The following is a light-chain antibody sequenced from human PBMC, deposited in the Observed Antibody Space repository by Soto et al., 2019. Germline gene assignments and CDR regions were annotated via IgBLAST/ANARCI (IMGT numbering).Light chain of an antibody. V-gene: IGKV3D-15*01. J-gene: IGKJ4*01. Sequence: EVVMTQSPATVSVSPGERATLSCRASQSVRRDLAWYQQKPGQAPRLLIYGASTRAIGIPARFSGGGSGTEFTLTISSLQSEDFAVYYCQQYYRWPPVTFGGGTKVEIK. CDR1: QSVRRD. CDR2: GAS. CDR3: QQYYRWPPVT.